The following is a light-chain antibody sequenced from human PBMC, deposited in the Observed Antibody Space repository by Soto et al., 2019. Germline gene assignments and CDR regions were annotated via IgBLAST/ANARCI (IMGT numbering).Light chain of an antibody. CDR2: AAS. J-gene: IGKJ4*01. V-gene: IGKV1-27*01. CDR1: QAINNY. Sequence: DIQMTQSPSSLSASVGDRVTITCRASQAINNYLAWYQQKPGKVPTLLISAASTLQSGVPSRFSGSGSGTDFTLTISSLQPEHVATYYCPKFNALPTFDGGTKVQI. CDR3: PKFNALPT.